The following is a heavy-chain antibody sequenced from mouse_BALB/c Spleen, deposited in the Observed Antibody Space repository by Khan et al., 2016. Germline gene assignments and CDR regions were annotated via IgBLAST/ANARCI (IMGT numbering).Heavy chain of an antibody. V-gene: IGHV2-9*02. CDR1: GFSLTSYG. CDR2: IWAGGTT. D-gene: IGHD1-1*02. J-gene: IGHJ1*01. CDR3: ARDRVGWYFDV. Sequence: QVQLKEPGPGLVAPSQSLSITCTVSGFSLTSYGVHWVRQPPGKGLEWLGVIWAGGTTNYNSALMSRLSISKDNYKSQVSVKMNSLQTDDTAMYDWARDRVGWYFDVWGAGTTVTVSS.